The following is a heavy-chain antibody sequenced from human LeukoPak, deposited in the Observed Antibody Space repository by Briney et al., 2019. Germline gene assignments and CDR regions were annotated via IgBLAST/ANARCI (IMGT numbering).Heavy chain of an antibody. CDR3: ARAEIVVVVPRALLTDY. CDR1: GYTFTSNY. Sequence: ASVKVSCKAFGYTFTSNYMHWVRQAPGQGPEWMGVISPSGGSTTYAQKFQGRVTLTRDTSISTAYMELSRLRSDDTAVYYCARAEIVVVVPRALLTDYWGQGTLATVSS. D-gene: IGHD2-15*01. V-gene: IGHV1-46*01. J-gene: IGHJ4*02. CDR2: ISPSGGST.